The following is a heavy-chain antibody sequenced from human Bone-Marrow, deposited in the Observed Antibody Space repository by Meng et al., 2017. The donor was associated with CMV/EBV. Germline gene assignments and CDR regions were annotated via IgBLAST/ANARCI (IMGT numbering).Heavy chain of an antibody. CDR2: INHSGST. CDR1: GGSFSGYY. V-gene: IGHV4-34*01. CDR3: ARQVVADAFDI. J-gene: IGHJ3*02. D-gene: IGHD2-15*01. Sequence: SETLSLTCAVYGGSFSGYYWSWIRQPPGKGLEWIGEINHSGSTNYNPSLKSRVTISVDTSKNQFSLKLSSVTAADTAVYYCARQVVADAFDIWGQGTIVTVSS.